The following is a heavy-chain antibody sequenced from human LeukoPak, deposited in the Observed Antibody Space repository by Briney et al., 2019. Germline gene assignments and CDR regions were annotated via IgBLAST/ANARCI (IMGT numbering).Heavy chain of an antibody. Sequence: GGSLRLSCAVSGFRFSNYWMTWVRQAPGKALEWVANIKHDGSGPSYLDSVKGRFTISRDNARNLLSLQMSSLRAEDTAVYYCARAREITVSGTDYFDYWGQGTLVTVSS. J-gene: IGHJ4*02. D-gene: IGHD6-19*01. CDR1: GFRFSNYW. CDR2: IKHDGSGP. V-gene: IGHV3-7*01. CDR3: ARAREITVSGTDYFDY.